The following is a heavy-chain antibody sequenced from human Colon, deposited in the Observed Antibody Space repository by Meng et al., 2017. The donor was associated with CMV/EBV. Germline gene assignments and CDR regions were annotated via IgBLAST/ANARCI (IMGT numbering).Heavy chain of an antibody. CDR1: GFAFSSSG. D-gene: IGHD2-15*01. V-gene: IGHV3-30*18. CDR3: AKESMVAVSRYYFYLMDV. CDR2: ITYDGSAE. J-gene: IGHJ6*02. Sequence: GGSLRLSCAASGFAFSSSGLHWVRQAPGKGPEWVAFITYDGSAEKYVDSVKGRFTLSRDTSKNTLYLQMNSLRSEDSGVYYCAKESMVAVSRYYFYLMDVWGQGATVTVSS.